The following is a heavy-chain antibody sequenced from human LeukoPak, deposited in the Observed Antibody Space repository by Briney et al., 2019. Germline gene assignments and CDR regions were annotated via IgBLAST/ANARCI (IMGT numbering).Heavy chain of an antibody. CDR3: ARVGGWEPKLHGVTFDY. D-gene: IGHD1-26*01. V-gene: IGHV4-59*01. CDR1: GGSISGYY. J-gene: IGHJ4*02. Sequence: SETLSLTCTVSGGSISGYYWSWIRQPPGKGLEWIGYIYYSGSTNYNPSLESRVTISVDTSKNQFSLKLSSVTAADTAVYFCARVGGWEPKLHGVTFDYLGQGTLVTVSS. CDR2: IYYSGST.